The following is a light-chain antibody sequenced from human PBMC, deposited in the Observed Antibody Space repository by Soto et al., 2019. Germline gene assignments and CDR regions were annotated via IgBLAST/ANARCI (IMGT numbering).Light chain of an antibody. J-gene: IGLJ1*01. CDR2: EVS. V-gene: IGLV2-23*02. CDR1: SSEVGSYNL. CDR3: CSYAGSSTFYV. Sequence: QSALTQPASVSGSPGQSITISCTGTSSEVGSYNLVSWCQQHPGKAPKLMIYEVSKRPSGVSNRFSGSKSGNTASLTISVLQAEDEADYYCCSYAGSSTFYVFGTGTKVTV.